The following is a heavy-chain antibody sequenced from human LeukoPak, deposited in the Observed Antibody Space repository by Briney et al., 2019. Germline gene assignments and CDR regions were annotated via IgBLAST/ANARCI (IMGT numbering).Heavy chain of an antibody. V-gene: IGHV3-7*01. CDR1: GFTFRSYW. D-gene: IGHD2-2*01. CDR3: ARDPGDCSSTSCYVGYFDY. Sequence: GGSLRLSCAASGFTFRSYWMSWARQAPGKGLEWVANIKQDQSEKYYVDSVKGRFTISRDNSKNTLYLQMNSLRAEDTAVYYCARDPGDCSSTSCYVGYFDYWGQGTLVTVSS. J-gene: IGHJ4*02. CDR2: IKQDQSEK.